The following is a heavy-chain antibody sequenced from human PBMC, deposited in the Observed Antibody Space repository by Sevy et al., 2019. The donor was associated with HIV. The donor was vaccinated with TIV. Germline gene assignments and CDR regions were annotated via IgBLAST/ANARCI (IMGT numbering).Heavy chain of an antibody. J-gene: IGHJ4*02. D-gene: IGHD5-18*01. Sequence: GGSLRLSCAASGFTFSSYAMHWVRQAPGKGLEWVAVISYDGSNKYYADSVKGRFTISRDNSKNTLYLQMNSLRAEDTAVYYCARDPRGYSYGYYFDHWGQGTLVTVSS. V-gene: IGHV3-30-3*01. CDR2: ISYDGSNK. CDR1: GFTFSSYA. CDR3: ARDPRGYSYGYYFDH.